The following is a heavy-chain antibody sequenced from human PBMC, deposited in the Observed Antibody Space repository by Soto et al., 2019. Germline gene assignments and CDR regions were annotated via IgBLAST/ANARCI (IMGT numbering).Heavy chain of an antibody. Sequence: PSETLSLTCAVYGGSFSGHYWSWIRQPPGKGLEWIGEINHSGSTNYNPSLKSRVTISVDTSKNQFSLKLSSVTAADTAVYYCARKQTTVTGYFQHWGQGTLVTVSS. CDR3: ARKQTTVTGYFQH. J-gene: IGHJ1*01. V-gene: IGHV4-34*01. CDR2: INHSGST. CDR1: GGSFSGHY. D-gene: IGHD4-17*01.